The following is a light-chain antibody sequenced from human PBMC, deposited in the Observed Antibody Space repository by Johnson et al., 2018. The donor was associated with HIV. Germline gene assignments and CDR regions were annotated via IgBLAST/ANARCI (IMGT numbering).Light chain of an antibody. CDR3: GTWDSSLSTYV. CDR1: SSNIGNHY. J-gene: IGLJ1*01. Sequence: QSVLTQPPSVSAAPGQKVTISCSGTSSNIGNHYVSWYQLLPGTAPKLLIYDNNQRPSGIPDRFSVSKSGTSATLGITGLQTGDEADYYSGTWDSSLSTYVFGSGTKVTVL. V-gene: IGLV1-51*01. CDR2: DNN.